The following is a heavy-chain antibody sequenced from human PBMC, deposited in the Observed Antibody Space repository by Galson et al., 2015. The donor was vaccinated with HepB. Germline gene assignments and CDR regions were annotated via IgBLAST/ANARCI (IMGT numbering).Heavy chain of an antibody. J-gene: IGHJ3*02. CDR3: ARDPYYDILTGYTDAFDI. Sequence: SVKVSCKASGYTFTSYGISWVRQAPGQGLEWMGWISAYNGNTNYAQKLQGRVTMTTDTSTSTAYMELRSLRSDDTAVYYCARDPYYDILTGYTDAFDIWGQGTMVTVSS. CDR1: GYTFTSYG. V-gene: IGHV1-18*04. CDR2: ISAYNGNT. D-gene: IGHD3-9*01.